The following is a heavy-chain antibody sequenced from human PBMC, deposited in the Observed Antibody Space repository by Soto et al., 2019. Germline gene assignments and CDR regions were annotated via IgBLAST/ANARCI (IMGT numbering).Heavy chain of an antibody. Sequence: EVQLVESGGGLVQPGGSLRLSCEASGFTFSSRWITWVRQGPGKGLEWVANIKQDENGKDYVDSVKGRFTISRDNAKNSLYLQMNSLRAEDTAVYYCASHDGPAAAGLVLDFWGQGTLVNVSS. CDR2: IKQDENGK. J-gene: IGHJ4*02. CDR1: GFTFSSRW. CDR3: ASHDGPAAAGLVLDF. D-gene: IGHD6-13*01. V-gene: IGHV3-7*02.